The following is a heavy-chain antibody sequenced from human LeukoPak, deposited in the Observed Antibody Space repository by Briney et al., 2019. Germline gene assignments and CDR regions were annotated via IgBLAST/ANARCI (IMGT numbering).Heavy chain of an antibody. V-gene: IGHV3-30*04. Sequence: PGGSLRLSCAASGFRFSSYAMHWVRQAPGKGLEWAAVISYDGSSKYYGDSVKGRFTISRDNSKNTLYLQMNSLRGEDTAVYYCAREGAYSSSSYGPLGYWGQGTLVTVSS. CDR3: AREGAYSSSSYGPLGY. D-gene: IGHD6-6*01. CDR1: GFRFSSYA. CDR2: ISYDGSSK. J-gene: IGHJ4*02.